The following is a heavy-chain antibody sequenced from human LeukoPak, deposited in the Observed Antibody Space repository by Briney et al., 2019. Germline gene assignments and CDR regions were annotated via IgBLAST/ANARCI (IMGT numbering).Heavy chain of an antibody. V-gene: IGHV4-34*01. J-gene: IGHJ4*02. D-gene: IGHD3-16*01. CDR2: INHSGST. Sequence: SETLSLTCAVYGGSFSGYYWSWIRQPPGKGLEWIGEINHSGSTNYNPSLKSRVTISVDTSKNQFTLKLSSVTAADTAVYYCARGVMSDYWGQGTLVTVSS. CDR3: ARGVMSDY. CDR1: GGSFSGYY.